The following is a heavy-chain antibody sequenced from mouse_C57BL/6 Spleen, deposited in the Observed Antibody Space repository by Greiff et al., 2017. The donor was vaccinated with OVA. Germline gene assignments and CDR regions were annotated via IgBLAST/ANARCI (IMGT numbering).Heavy chain of an antibody. V-gene: IGHV1-61*01. Sequence: QVQLKQSGAELVRPGSSVKLSCKASGYTFTSYWMDWVKQRPGQGLEWIGNIYPSDSETHYNQKFKDKATLTVDKSSSTAYMQLSSLTSEDSAVYYCARSYDYLYAMDYWGQGTSVTVSS. CDR3: ARSYDYLYAMDY. J-gene: IGHJ4*01. CDR1: GYTFTSYW. D-gene: IGHD2-4*01. CDR2: IYPSDSET.